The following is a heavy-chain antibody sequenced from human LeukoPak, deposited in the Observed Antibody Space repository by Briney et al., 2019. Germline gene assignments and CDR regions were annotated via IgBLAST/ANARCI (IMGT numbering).Heavy chain of an antibody. Sequence: GGSLRLSCAASGFTFSSYWMSWVRQAPGKGLEWVSSISSSSSYIYYADSVKGRFTISRDNAKNSLYLQMNSLRAEDTAVYYCARDGITIFGVVVFDYWGQGTLVTVSS. CDR2: ISSSSSYI. V-gene: IGHV3-21*01. J-gene: IGHJ4*02. CDR1: GFTFSSYW. CDR3: ARDGITIFGVVVFDY. D-gene: IGHD3-3*01.